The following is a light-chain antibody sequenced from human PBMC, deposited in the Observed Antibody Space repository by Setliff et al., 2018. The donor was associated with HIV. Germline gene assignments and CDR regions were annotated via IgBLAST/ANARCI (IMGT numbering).Light chain of an antibody. CDR2: DTS. V-gene: IGLV7-46*01. Sequence: QAVVTQEPSLTVSPGGTVTLTCGSSTGAVTSGHYPYGLQQKPGQAPRTLIYDTSNKHSWTPARFSGSLLGGKVALALSGAQPEDEAEYYCLLSYSGARVFGGGTKVTVL. J-gene: IGLJ3*02. CDR1: TGAVTSGHY. CDR3: LLSYSGARV.